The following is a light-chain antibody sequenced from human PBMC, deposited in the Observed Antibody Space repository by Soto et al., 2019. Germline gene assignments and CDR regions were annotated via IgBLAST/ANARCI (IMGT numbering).Light chain of an antibody. CDR1: QSISSY. Sequence: DIQMTQSPSTLSASVGDRVTLTCRASQSISSYLAWYQQKPGKAPKLLIYKASTLESGVPSRFSGSGSGTEFTLTISSLQPDDFATYYCQQYKTYSYTFGQGTKLEIK. CDR3: QQYKTYSYT. J-gene: IGKJ2*01. V-gene: IGKV1-5*03. CDR2: KAS.